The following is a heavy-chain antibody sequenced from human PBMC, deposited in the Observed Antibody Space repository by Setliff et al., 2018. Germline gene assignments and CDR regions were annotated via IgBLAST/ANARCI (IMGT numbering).Heavy chain of an antibody. CDR3: ARSNYDILTRNWFDP. CDR1: GGTFSSYA. D-gene: IGHD3-9*01. CDR2: MNPNSGNT. Sequence: ASVKVSCKASGGTFSSYAISWVRQATGQGLEWMGWMNPNSGNTGYAQKFQGRVTMTRNTSISTAYMELSRLRSDDTAVYYCARSNYDILTRNWFDPWGQGTLVTVSS. J-gene: IGHJ5*02. V-gene: IGHV1-8*02.